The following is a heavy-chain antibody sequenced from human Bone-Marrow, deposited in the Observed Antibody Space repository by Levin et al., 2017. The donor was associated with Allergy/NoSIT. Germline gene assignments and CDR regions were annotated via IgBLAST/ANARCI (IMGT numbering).Heavy chain of an antibody. CDR3: ARKTDRSMFPGDF. CDR1: GFTVGNNF. V-gene: IGHV3-66*01. CDR2: IYSNGDP. Sequence: PGGSLRLSCAVSGFTVGNNFMTWVRQAPGKGPEWVSLIYSNGDPEYADSVRGRFTISRDSSKNTLYLQMNSLRAEDTAVYYCARKTDRSMFPGDFWGQGTRVTVSS. D-gene: IGHD3-22*01. J-gene: IGHJ4*02.